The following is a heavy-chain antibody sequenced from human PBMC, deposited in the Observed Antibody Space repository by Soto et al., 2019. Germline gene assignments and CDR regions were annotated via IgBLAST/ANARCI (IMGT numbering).Heavy chain of an antibody. CDR3: ATDLAGSYSGSYFDH. D-gene: IGHD1-26*01. Sequence: PGGSLRLSCAASGFTLSSYAMIWVRQAPGKGLEWVSSISGSSGCTYYADSVKGRFTIPRDNSKNTLYLLMNSLRAEDTAVYYCATDLAGSYSGSYFDHWGRGTLVTVSS. J-gene: IGHJ4*02. CDR2: ISGSSGCT. CDR1: GFTLSSYA. V-gene: IGHV3-23*01.